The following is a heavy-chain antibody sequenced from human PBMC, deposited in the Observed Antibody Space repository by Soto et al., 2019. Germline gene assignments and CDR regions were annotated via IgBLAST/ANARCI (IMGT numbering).Heavy chain of an antibody. CDR3: ARSWGTYFDF. J-gene: IGHJ4*02. Sequence: SETLSLTCTVSGGSISSYYWSWFRQPPGKGLEWIGYIYYSGSTDYDPSLKSRVTISVDTSKNQFSLKLSSVTAADTAGYYCARSWGTYFDFWGQGTLVTVSS. D-gene: IGHD7-27*01. V-gene: IGHV4-59*01. CDR1: GGSISSYY. CDR2: IYYSGST.